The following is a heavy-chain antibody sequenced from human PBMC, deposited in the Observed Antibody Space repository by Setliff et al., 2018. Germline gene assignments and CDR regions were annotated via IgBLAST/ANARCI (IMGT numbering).Heavy chain of an antibody. J-gene: IGHJ6*03. CDR1: GDTFSSYG. Sequence: GASVKVSCKASGDTFSSYGISWVRQAPGQGLEWMGGTIPMFGPTSYAQKFQGRVTIITDESTTTAYMELSSLGSEDTAVYYCVREGVDTRSSTDYRYYMDVWGKGTTVTVSS. D-gene: IGHD5-18*01. CDR2: TIPMFGPT. CDR3: VREGVDTRSSTDYRYYMDV. V-gene: IGHV1-69*05.